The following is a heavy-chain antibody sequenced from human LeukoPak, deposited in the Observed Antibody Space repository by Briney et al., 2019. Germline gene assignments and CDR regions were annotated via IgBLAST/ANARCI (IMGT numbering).Heavy chain of an antibody. Sequence: GGSLRLSCAASEFTFSRYGMHWVRQAPGKGLEGVAVISYDGSNTYYADSVKGRFTISRDNSKNTLYLQLNSLRAEDTAVYYCAKEAPWATAMVILIDYWGQGTLVTVSS. CDR1: EFTFSRYG. CDR2: ISYDGSNT. J-gene: IGHJ4*02. D-gene: IGHD5-18*01. CDR3: AKEAPWATAMVILIDY. V-gene: IGHV3-30*18.